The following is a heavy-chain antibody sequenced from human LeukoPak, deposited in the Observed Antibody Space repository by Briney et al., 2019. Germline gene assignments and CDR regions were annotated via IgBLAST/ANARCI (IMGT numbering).Heavy chain of an antibody. CDR3: ARPTSSGLGNDAFDI. CDR1: GGSISSSGYY. J-gene: IGHJ3*02. V-gene: IGHV4-31*03. Sequence: SETLSLTCTVSGGSISSSGYYWSWIRQHPGKGLEWIGYIYYSGSTYYNPSLKSRVTISVDTSKNQFSLKLSSVTAADTAVYYCARPTSSGLGNDAFDIWGQGTMVTVSS. CDR2: IYYSGST. D-gene: IGHD3-10*01.